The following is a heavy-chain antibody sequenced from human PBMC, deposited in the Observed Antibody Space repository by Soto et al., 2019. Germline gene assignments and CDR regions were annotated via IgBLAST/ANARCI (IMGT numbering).Heavy chain of an antibody. CDR1: GYTFTGYY. J-gene: IGHJ4*02. Sequence: ASVKVSCKASGYTFTGYYMHWVRQAPGQGIEWMGWINPNSGGTNYAQKFQGWVTMTRDTSISTAYMELSRLRSDDTAVYYCARVDLNIPAAQPFDYWGQGTLVTVSS. CDR2: INPNSGGT. V-gene: IGHV1-2*04. CDR3: ARVDLNIPAAQPFDY. D-gene: IGHD2-2*01.